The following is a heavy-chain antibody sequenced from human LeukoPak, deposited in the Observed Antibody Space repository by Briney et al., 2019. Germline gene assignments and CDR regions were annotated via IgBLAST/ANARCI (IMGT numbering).Heavy chain of an antibody. V-gene: IGHV1-18*01. CDR2: ISAHNGNT. D-gene: IGHD2-15*01. J-gene: IGHJ4*02. CDR3: ATDTIGYCSGGSCYPPHPSDF. CDR1: GYTFTSYG. Sequence: GASVKVSCKASGYTFTSYGISWVRQAPGQGLEWMGWISAHNGNTNYAQKLQGRVTMTTDTSTSTAYMELRSLRSDDTAVYYCATDTIGYCSGGSCYPPHPSDFWGQGTLVTVSS.